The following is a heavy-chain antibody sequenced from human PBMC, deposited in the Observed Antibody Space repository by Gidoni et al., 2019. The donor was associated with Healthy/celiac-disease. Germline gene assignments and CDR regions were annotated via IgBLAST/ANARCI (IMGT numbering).Heavy chain of an antibody. CDR2: SIPIFGTA. J-gene: IGHJ5*02. CDR1: GGTFSSYA. V-gene: IGHV1-69*01. CDR3: ARGLDIVVVPAHVYNGFDP. D-gene: IGHD2-2*01. Sequence: QVQLVQSGAEVKKPGSSVKVSCKASGGTFSSYAIRCVRQAPGQGLEWMGGSIPIFGTANYAQKFQGRVTITADESTSTAYMELSSLRSEDTAVYYCARGLDIVVVPAHVYNGFDPWGQGTLVTVSS.